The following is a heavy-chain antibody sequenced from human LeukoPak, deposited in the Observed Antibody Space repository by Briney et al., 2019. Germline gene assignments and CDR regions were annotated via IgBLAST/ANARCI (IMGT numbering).Heavy chain of an antibody. CDR2: INPNSGGT. J-gene: IGHJ4*02. Sequence: ASVKVSCKASGYTFTGYYMHWVRQAPGQGLEWMGWINPNSGGTNYAQKFQGRVTMTRDTSISTAYVELSRLRSDDTAVYYCAALILTGYQQLNDYWGQGTLVTVSS. CDR1: GYTFTGYY. V-gene: IGHV1-2*02. CDR3: AALILTGYQQLNDY. D-gene: IGHD3-9*01.